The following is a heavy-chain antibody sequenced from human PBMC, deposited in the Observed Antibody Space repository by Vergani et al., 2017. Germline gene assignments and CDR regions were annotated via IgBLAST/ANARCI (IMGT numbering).Heavy chain of an antibody. CDR1: GYTFTSYG. Sequence: QVQLVQSGAEVKKPGASVKVSCKASGYTFTSYGISWVRQAPGQGLEWMGWISAYNGNTNYAQKLQCRVTMTTDTSTSTAYMELRSLRSDDTAVYYCARDNWSWGSYDPPLFFDYWGQGTLVTVSS. V-gene: IGHV1-18*01. J-gene: IGHJ4*02. D-gene: IGHD3-16*01. CDR2: ISAYNGNT. CDR3: ARDNWSWGSYDPPLFFDY.